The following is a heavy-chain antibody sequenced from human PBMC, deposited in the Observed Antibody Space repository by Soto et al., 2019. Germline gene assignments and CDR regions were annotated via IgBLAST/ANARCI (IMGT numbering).Heavy chain of an antibody. V-gene: IGHV5-51*01. J-gene: IGHJ6*02. CDR1: GYSFTSYW. Sequence: GESLKISCKASGYSFTSYWIIWVRQMPGKGLEWMGIIYPGDSHTRYSPSFQGQVTMSADKSMSTAYLQWSSLKASDTAMYYCARHSPQFGGWYPRGAEDSAPESCYYHYDWLDGWGQGTMVTVSS. D-gene: IGHD6-19*01. CDR2: IYPGDSHT. CDR3: ARHSPQFGGWYPRGAEDSAPESCYYHYDWLDG.